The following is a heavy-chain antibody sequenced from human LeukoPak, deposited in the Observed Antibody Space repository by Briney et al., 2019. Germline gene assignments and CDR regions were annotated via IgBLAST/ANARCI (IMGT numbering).Heavy chain of an antibody. D-gene: IGHD5-18*01. CDR1: GGSFSGYY. V-gene: IGHV4-34*01. Sequence: SETLSLTCAVYGGSFSGYYWSCIRQPPGKGLEWIGEINHSGSTNYNPSLKSRVTISVDTSKNQFSLKLSSVTAADTAVYYCVRGQRRPSYSYKAYYYYGMDVWGQGTTVTVSS. CDR2: INHSGST. CDR3: VRGQRRPSYSYKAYYYYGMDV. J-gene: IGHJ6*02.